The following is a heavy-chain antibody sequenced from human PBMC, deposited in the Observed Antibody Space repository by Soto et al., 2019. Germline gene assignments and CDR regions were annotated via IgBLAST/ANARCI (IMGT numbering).Heavy chain of an antibody. Sequence: ASVKVSCKASGYTFTSYGISWVQQAPGQGLEWMGWISAYNGNTNYAQKLQGRVTMTTDTSTSTAYMELRSLRSDDTAVYYCAREYCSSTSCYYYYYYYMDVWGKGTTVTVSS. D-gene: IGHD2-2*01. CDR3: AREYCSSTSCYYYYYYYMDV. J-gene: IGHJ6*03. CDR1: GYTFTSYG. CDR2: ISAYNGNT. V-gene: IGHV1-18*01.